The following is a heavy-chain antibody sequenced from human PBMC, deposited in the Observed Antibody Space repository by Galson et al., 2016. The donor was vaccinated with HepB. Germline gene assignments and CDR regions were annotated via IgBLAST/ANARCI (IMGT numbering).Heavy chain of an antibody. D-gene: IGHD3-16*01. CDR2: VNSDGSGT. J-gene: IGHJ6*03. V-gene: IGHV3-74*01. Sequence: SLRLSCAASGFTFSSYWMHWVRQAPGKGLVWVSRVNSDGSGTGYADSVKGRFTISRDNAKNMLFLQMNSLKVEDTAVYYCARSYVPGSDRKNYYMGVWGRGTTVTVSS. CDR3: ARSYVPGSDRKNYYMGV. CDR1: GFTFSSYW.